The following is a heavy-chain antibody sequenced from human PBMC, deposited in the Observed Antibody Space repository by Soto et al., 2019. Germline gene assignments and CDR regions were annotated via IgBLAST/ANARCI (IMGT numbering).Heavy chain of an antibody. CDR3: ARYIFGQGFIS. CDR1: GSTFSTLD. D-gene: IGHD3-10*01. V-gene: IGHV1-8*01. CDR2: MHANTGLT. Sequence: QVQLVQSGAEVKKPGASVKVSCKASGSTFSTLDLNWVRQAPGQGLDWLGWMHANTGLTGHAQKFQGRLSMTRDTSILTAYMELSSLRADDTAVYYCARYIFGQGFISWGQGTLVTVSS. J-gene: IGHJ4*02.